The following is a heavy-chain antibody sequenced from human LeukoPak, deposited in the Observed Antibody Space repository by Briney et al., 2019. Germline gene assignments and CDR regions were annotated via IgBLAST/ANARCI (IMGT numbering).Heavy chain of an antibody. CDR2: INPNSGGT. CDR3: ARAPIAYYDSSGYSRPFDY. CDR1: VYTFTGYY. D-gene: IGHD3-22*01. Sequence: ASVKVSCKASVYTFTGYYMHWMRQAPGQGLEWMGWINPNSGGTNYAQKFQGRGTMTRDTSISTAYMELSRLRSDDTAVYYCARAPIAYYDSSGYSRPFDYWGQGTLVTVSS. J-gene: IGHJ4*02. V-gene: IGHV1-2*02.